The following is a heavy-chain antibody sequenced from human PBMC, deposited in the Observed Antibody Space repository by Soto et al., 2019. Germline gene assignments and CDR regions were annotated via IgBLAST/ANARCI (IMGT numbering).Heavy chain of an antibody. CDR2: IYYSGSA. D-gene: IGHD3-10*01. CDR1: GGSISSSSYY. J-gene: IGHJ4*01. CDR3: ARRGVSGPVDY. Sequence: QLQLQESGPGLMKPSETLSLTCTVSGGSISSSSYYWGWIRQPPGKGLEWIGNIYYSGSAYYNPSLKSRVTISVDMSKNNFSLKLSSVTAADTAVYYCARRGVSGPVDYWGHGTLVTVSS. V-gene: IGHV4-39*02.